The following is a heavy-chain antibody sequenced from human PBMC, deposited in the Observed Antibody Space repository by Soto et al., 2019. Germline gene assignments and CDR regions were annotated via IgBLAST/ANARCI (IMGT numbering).Heavy chain of an antibody. D-gene: IGHD1-1*01. CDR3: AKNDRLGQYYYYYYYMDV. V-gene: IGHV3-23*01. CDR2: ISNGGSSK. J-gene: IGHJ6*03. CDR1: GFTFSSYG. Sequence: GGSLRLSCAASGFTFSSYGMHWVRQAPGKGLEWVSDISNGGSSKYYADSVKGRFTISRDNSKNTLYLQMNSLRAEDTAVYYCAKNDRLGQYYYYYYYMDVWGKGTTVTVSS.